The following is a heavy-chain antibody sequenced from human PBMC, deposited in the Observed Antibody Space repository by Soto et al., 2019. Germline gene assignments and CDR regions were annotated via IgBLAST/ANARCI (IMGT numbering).Heavy chain of an antibody. Sequence: QVQLVQSGAEVKKPGASVKVSCKASGYTFTSYGISWVRQAPGQGLEWMGWISAYNGNTNYAQKLQGRVTMTTDTSTRTGYMGLEDLGSYGTGVVFWAELRADFSAPLWYFCLVTTGGIGLRGQGTLGNGS. V-gene: IGHV1-18*01. J-gene: IGHJ4*02. CDR3: AELRADFSAPLWYFCLVTTGGIGL. CDR1: GYTFTSYG. D-gene: IGHD3-9*01. CDR2: ISAYNGNT.